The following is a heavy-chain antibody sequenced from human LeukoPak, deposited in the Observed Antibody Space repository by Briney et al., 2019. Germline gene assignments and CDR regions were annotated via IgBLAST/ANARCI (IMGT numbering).Heavy chain of an antibody. D-gene: IGHD3-9*01. J-gene: IGHJ3*02. CDR2: ISYDGSNK. V-gene: IGHV3-30-3*01. CDR1: GFTFSSYA. CDR3: ARDEYDILTGYPTSATPGAFDI. Sequence: GGSLRLSCAASGFTFSSYAMHWVRQAPGKGLEWVAVISYDGSNKYYADSVKGRFTISRDNSKNTLYLQMNSLRAEDTAVYYCARDEYDILTGYPTSATPGAFDIWGQGTMVTVSS.